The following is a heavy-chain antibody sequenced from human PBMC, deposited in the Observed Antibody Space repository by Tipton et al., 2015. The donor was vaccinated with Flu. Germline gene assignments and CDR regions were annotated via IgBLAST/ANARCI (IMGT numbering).Heavy chain of an antibody. CDR2: IRSKLYGGTT. CDR3: TSDYIYSNYHGF. D-gene: IGHD2/OR15-2a*01. Sequence: VQLVQSGGGLVQPGRSLRLSCTGSGFRFGDYAMSWVRQAPGKGLEWVGFIRSKLYGGTTEYAASVKGRFTVSRDDSESIAYLQMNNLRMEDTGVYYCTSDYIYSNYHGFWGQGNLVTVSS. V-gene: IGHV3-49*04. CDR1: GFRFGDYA. J-gene: IGHJ4*02.